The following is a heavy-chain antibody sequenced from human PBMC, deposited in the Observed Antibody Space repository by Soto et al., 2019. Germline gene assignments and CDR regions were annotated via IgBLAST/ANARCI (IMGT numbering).Heavy chain of an antibody. V-gene: IGHV1-46*01. Sequence: ASVKVSCKASGYTFTSYYMHWVRQAPGQGHEWMGIINTSGGSTSYAQKFQGRVTMTRDTSTSTVYMELSSLRSEDTAVYYCARVRVTDYYYYYGMDVWGQGTTVTVSS. CDR2: INTSGGST. CDR3: ARVRVTDYYYYYGMDV. D-gene: IGHD5-18*01. CDR1: GYTFTSYY. J-gene: IGHJ6*02.